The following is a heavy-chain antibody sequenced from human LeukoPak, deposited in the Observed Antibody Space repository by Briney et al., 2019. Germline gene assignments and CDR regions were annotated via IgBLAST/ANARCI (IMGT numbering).Heavy chain of an antibody. Sequence: ASVKVSCKASGYTFTSYDINWVRQATGQGLEWMGWMNPNSGDTGYAQKFQGRVTMTRNTSISTAYMELSSLRSEDTAVYYCARVDCTNGVCYSFDYWGQGTLVTVSS. J-gene: IGHJ4*02. V-gene: IGHV1-8*01. CDR1: GYTFTSYD. CDR3: ARVDCTNGVCYSFDY. D-gene: IGHD2-8*01. CDR2: MNPNSGDT.